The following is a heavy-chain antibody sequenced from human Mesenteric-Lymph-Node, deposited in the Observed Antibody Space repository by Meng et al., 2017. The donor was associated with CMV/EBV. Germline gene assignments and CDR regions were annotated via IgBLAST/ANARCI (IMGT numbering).Heavy chain of an antibody. Sequence: GESLKISCAASGFTFSSYWMHWVRHAPGKGLVWVSRINSDGSSSTYADSVKGRFTISRDNSKNTLYLQMNSLRAEDTAVYYCAKDAYRGGIVGAGRGAFDIWGQGTMVTVSS. D-gene: IGHD1-26*01. J-gene: IGHJ3*02. V-gene: IGHV3-74*01. CDR3: AKDAYRGGIVGAGRGAFDI. CDR2: INSDGSSS. CDR1: GFTFSSYW.